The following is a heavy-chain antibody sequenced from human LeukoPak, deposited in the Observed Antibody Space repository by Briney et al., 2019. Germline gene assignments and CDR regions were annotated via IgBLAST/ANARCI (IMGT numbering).Heavy chain of an antibody. D-gene: IGHD6-13*01. Sequence: GGSLRLSCAASGFTVSSNYMSWVRQAPGKGLEWVSVIYAGGSTFYADSVRGRFTISRDTSKNTLYLQMNSLRAEDTAVYYCAKDVWGSSWYFDYWGQGTLVTVSS. J-gene: IGHJ4*02. V-gene: IGHV3-53*01. CDR2: IYAGGST. CDR1: GFTVSSNY. CDR3: AKDVWGSSWYFDY.